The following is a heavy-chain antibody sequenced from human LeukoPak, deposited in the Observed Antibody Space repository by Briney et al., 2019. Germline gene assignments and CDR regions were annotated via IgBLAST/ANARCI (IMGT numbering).Heavy chain of an antibody. V-gene: IGHV4-59*05. J-gene: IGHJ6*02. Sequence: PSETLSLTCTVSGGSISSYYWSWIRQPPGKGLEWIGSIYYSGSTYYNPSLKSRVTISVDTSKNQFSLKLSSVTAADTAVYYCARHRNRNNWNDSGGMDVWGQGTTVTVSS. CDR3: ARHRNRNNWNDSGGMDV. CDR2: IYYSGST. CDR1: GGSISSYY. D-gene: IGHD1-1*01.